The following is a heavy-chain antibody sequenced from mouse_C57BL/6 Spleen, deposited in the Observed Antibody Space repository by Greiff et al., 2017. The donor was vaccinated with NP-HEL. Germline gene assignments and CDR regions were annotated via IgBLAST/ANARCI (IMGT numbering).Heavy chain of an antibody. D-gene: IGHD2-5*01. Sequence: QVTLKVSGPGILQPSQTLSLTCFFSGFLLSTFGMGVGWIRQPSGKGLEWLAHIWWDDDKYYKPALKSRLTISKDTSKNQVFLKIANVDTADTATYYCARRWSYSNYIYAMDYWGQGTSVTVSS. CDR3: ARRWSYSNYIYAMDY. CDR2: IWWDDDK. V-gene: IGHV8-8*01. J-gene: IGHJ4*01. CDR1: GFLLSTFGMG.